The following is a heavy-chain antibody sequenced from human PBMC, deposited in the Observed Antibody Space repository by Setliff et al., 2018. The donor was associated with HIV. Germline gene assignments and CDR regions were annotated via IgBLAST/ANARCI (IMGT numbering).Heavy chain of an antibody. D-gene: IGHD1-20*01. CDR1: GGSISSHY. J-gene: IGHJ5*02. V-gene: IGHV4-59*11. CDR2: IYYSGST. CDR3: AGCITGTTHWFDP. Sequence: SETLSLTCTVSGGSISSHYWSWIRQPPGKRLEWSGYIYYSGSTNYNPSLKSRVTISVDTSKNQFSLKLSSVTAADTAVYYCAGCITGTTHWFDPWGQGTLVTVSS.